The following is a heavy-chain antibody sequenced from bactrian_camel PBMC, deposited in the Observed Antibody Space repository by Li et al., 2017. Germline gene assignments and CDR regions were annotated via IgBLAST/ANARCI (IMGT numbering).Heavy chain of an antibody. CDR2: IWTGGGNA. CDR3: AAAYCWAQTYNY. D-gene: IGHD3*01. V-gene: IGHV3S54*01. CDR1: GHTDSSMC. Sequence: VESGGGSVQAGGSLRLSCAASGHTDSSMCMGWFRQAPGKEREVVAAIWTGGGNAYYADPVKGRFTISHDNAKNTLYLQMNSLKPEDTAMYYCAAAYCWAQTYNYWGQGTQVTVS. J-gene: IGHJ4*01.